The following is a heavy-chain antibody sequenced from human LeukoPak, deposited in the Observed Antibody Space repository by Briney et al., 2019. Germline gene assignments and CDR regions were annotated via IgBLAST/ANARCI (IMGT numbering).Heavy chain of an antibody. Sequence: PGGSLRLSCAASGFTFSRYWMSWVRQAPGKGLEWVANIKQDGSEKYYVDSVKGRFTISRDNAKNSLYLQMNSLRAEDTAVYYCARGKAGSRGYYFDYWGQGTLVTVSS. J-gene: IGHJ4*02. CDR3: ARGKAGSRGYYFDY. CDR2: IKQDGSEK. CDR1: GFTFSRYW. D-gene: IGHD1-1*01. V-gene: IGHV3-7*01.